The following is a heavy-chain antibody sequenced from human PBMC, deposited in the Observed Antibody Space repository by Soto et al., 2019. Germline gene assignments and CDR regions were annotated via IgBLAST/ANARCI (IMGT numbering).Heavy chain of an antibody. V-gene: IGHV2-5*02. J-gene: IGHJ5*02. CDR3: AHASYYYDSSGSWLWFDP. CDR1: GFSLSTSGVG. CDR2: IYWDDDK. D-gene: IGHD3-22*01. Sequence: QITLKESGPTLVKPTQTLTLTCTFSGFSLSTSGVGVGWIRQPPGKALEWLALIYWDDDKRYSPSLKSRLTITKDTSKNQVVLTMTNMDPVDTATYYCAHASYYYDSSGSWLWFDPWGQGTLVTVSS.